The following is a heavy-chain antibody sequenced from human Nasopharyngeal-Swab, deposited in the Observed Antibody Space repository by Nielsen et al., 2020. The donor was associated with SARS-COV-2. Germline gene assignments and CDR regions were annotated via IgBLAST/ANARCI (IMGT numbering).Heavy chain of an antibody. J-gene: IGHJ6*02. D-gene: IGHD4-17*01. Sequence: MRQPPGKGLEWVAVIAYDGSNKYYADSVKGRFTISRDNSKNTLYLQMNSLRAEDTAVYYCASLPTVTTKGYGMDVWGQGTPVTVSS. CDR2: IAYDGSNK. V-gene: IGHV3-30*04. CDR3: ASLPTVTTKGYGMDV.